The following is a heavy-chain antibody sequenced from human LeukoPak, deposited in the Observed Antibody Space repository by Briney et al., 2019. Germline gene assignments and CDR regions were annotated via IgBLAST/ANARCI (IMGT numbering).Heavy chain of an antibody. CDR3: ARVPIAVAGTYYYYGMDA. CDR2: IYSGGST. J-gene: IGHJ6*02. CDR1: GFTVSSNY. Sequence: GGSLRLSCAASGFTVSSNYMSWVRQAPGKGLEWVSVIYSGGSTYYADSVKGRFTISRDNSKNTLYLQMNSLRAEDTAVYYCARVPIAVAGTYYYYGMDAWGQGTTVTVSS. V-gene: IGHV3-53*01. D-gene: IGHD6-19*01.